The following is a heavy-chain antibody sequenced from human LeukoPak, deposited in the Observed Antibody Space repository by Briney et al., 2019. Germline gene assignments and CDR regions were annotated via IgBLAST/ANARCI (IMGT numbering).Heavy chain of an antibody. J-gene: IGHJ4*02. D-gene: IGHD1-26*01. V-gene: IGHV3-23*01. CDR3: ARDRNVVGDGDYFDY. CDR1: RFTFSSYA. Sequence: RGSLRLSCAASRFTFSSYAMSGVRQAPGKGLEWVSAISVSGGSTYNADSVKGRFTIPRDNSKNTLFLQMNSLGAEDTAVYYCARDRNVVGDGDYFDYWGQGTLVTVSS. CDR2: ISVSGGST.